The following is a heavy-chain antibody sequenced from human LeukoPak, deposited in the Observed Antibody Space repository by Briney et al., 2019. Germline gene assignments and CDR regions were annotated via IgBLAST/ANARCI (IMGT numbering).Heavy chain of an antibody. Sequence: SETLSLTCAVSGGSISSSNWWSWVRQPPGKGLDWIGEIYHSGSTNYTPSLKSRVTISVDTSKNQFSLKLSSVTAADTAVYYCARVTIVVVVAATPYYYGMDVWGQVTTVTVSS. CDR3: ARVTIVVVVAATPYYYGMDV. D-gene: IGHD2-15*01. CDR1: GGSISSSNW. V-gene: IGHV4-4*02. J-gene: IGHJ6*02. CDR2: IYHSGST.